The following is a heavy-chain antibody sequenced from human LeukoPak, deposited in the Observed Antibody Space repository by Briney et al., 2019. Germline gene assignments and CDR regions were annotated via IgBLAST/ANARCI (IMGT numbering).Heavy chain of an antibody. Sequence: GGSLRLSCAASGFTFNRNAISWVRQAPGKGLEWVSYISSSGSTIYYADSVKGRFTISRDNAKNSLYLQMNSLRAEDTAVYYCARVEMATIDYFDYWGQGTLVTVSS. CDR1: GFTFNRNA. V-gene: IGHV3-48*03. CDR3: ARVEMATIDYFDY. J-gene: IGHJ4*02. D-gene: IGHD5-24*01. CDR2: ISSSGSTI.